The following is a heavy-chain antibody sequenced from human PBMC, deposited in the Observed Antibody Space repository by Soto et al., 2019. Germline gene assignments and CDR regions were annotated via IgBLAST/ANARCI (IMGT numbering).Heavy chain of an antibody. CDR3: ASSIYCSGGSCSRYYYSGMDV. CDR1: GVSISSGGYY. V-gene: IGHV4-31*03. Sequence: SETLSLTCTVSGVSISSGGYYWSWIRQHPGKGLEWIGYIYYSGSTYYNPSLKSRVTISVDTSKNQFSLKLSSVTAADTAVYYCASSIYCSGGSCSRYYYSGMDVWGQGTTVTVSS. J-gene: IGHJ6*02. D-gene: IGHD2-15*01. CDR2: IYYSGST.